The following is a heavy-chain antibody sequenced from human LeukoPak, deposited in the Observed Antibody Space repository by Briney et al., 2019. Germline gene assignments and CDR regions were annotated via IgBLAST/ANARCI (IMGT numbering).Heavy chain of an antibody. CDR2: IYTSEST. Sequence: MASQTLSLTCTVSGGSVSSGTYYWSWIRQPAGKGLEWIGHIYTSESTIYNPSLKSRVTISVDTSKNQFSLKLTSVTAADTAVYYCARDDWTYCSSTTCPDAYIWGQGTMVTVSS. CDR1: GGSVSSGTYY. D-gene: IGHD2-2*01. J-gene: IGHJ3*02. V-gene: IGHV4-61*09. CDR3: ARDDWTYCSSTTCPDAYI.